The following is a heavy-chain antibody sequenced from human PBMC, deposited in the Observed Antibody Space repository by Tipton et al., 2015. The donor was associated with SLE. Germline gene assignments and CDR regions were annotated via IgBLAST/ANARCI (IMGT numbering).Heavy chain of an antibody. CDR2: INPYSGAT. V-gene: IGHV1-2*06. CDR1: GYTFTSYY. Sequence: QLVQSGAEVKKPGASVKVSCKASGYTFTSYYIHWVRQAPGQGLEWMGRINPYSGATDYAQKFQGRVTMTRDTSINTAYMELSRLRSDDTAVYYCTRARIAAVGSNWFDPWGQGTLITVSS. D-gene: IGHD6-13*01. CDR3: TRARIAAVGSNWFDP. J-gene: IGHJ5*02.